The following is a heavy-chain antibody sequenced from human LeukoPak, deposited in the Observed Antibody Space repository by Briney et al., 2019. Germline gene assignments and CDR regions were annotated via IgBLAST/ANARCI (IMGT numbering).Heavy chain of an antibody. CDR1: GGSISSGSFY. CDR3: ARDPGGYSSSWYDS. D-gene: IGHD6-13*01. V-gene: IGHV4-61*02. Sequence: PSQTLSLTCTVSGGSISSGSFYWSWIRQPAGKGLEWIGRIYTSGTTNYNPSLKSRVTISVDTSKAQFSLKLSSVTAADTAVYYCARDPGGYSSSWYDSWGQGTLVTVSS. CDR2: IYTSGTT. J-gene: IGHJ5*01.